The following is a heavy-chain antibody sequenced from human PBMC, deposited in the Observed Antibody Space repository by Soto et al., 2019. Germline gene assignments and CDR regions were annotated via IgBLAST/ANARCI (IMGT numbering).Heavy chain of an antibody. CDR1: GDSIIRSF. V-gene: IGHV4-59*01. J-gene: IGHJ3*02. D-gene: IGHD3-10*01. CDR2: ISDSGVT. CDR3: AGGAGDFSGPDSFDI. Sequence: QVQLQESGPRLVKSSETLSLVCSVSGDSIIRSFWGWIRQSPGKGLQYIGYISDSGVTDYDPSLTSRVTISVDTSKNQFSLTLTSVTAADTAVYYCAGGAGDFSGPDSFDIWGQGTMVTVSS.